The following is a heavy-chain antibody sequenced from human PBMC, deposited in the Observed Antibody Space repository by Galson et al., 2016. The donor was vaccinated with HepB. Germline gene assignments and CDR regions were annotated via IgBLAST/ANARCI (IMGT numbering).Heavy chain of an antibody. D-gene: IGHD7-27*01. CDR2: INPNSGGT. V-gene: IGHV1-2*02. CDR3: ARGPWGSSGWYHDV. Sequence: SVKVSCKASGYIFTAYYIHWVRQAPGHGLEWIGWINPNSGGTEYAPTFQGRVTLSSDTSLSTAYMELTSLKSDDTALYYCARGPWGSSGWYHDVWGRGTLVSVSS. J-gene: IGHJ2*01. CDR1: GYIFTAYY.